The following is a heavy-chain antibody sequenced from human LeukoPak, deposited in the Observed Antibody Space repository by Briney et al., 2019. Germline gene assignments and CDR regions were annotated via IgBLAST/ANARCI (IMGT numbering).Heavy chain of an antibody. V-gene: IGHV3-23*01. CDR2: VSGSGGST. CDR1: GFSFSSNA. Sequence: GGSLRLSCAASGFSFSSNAMNWVRQASGKGLEWVSAVSGSGGSTYYADSVKGRFTISRDNSKNTVYLQMNSLRAEDTALYYCAKGWKGNLDYWGQGTLVTVSS. D-gene: IGHD1-14*01. CDR3: AKGWKGNLDY. J-gene: IGHJ4*02.